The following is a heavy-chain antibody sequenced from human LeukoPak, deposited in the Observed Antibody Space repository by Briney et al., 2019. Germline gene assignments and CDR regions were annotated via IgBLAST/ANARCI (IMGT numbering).Heavy chain of an antibody. V-gene: IGHV3-11*01. CDR3: AKDRNYYDSSGYYTDY. CDR2: ISSSGSII. D-gene: IGHD3-22*01. J-gene: IGHJ4*02. Sequence: GGSLRLSCAASGFTFSDYYMSWIRQAPGKGLEWISYISSSGSIIYYAESVKGRFTISRDNSKNTLYLQMNSLRAEDTAVYYCAKDRNYYDSSGYYTDYWGQGTLVTVSS. CDR1: GFTFSDYY.